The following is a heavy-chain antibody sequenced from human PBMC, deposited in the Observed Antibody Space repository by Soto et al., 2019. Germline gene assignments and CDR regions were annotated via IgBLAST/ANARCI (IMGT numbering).Heavy chain of an antibody. V-gene: IGHV2-5*02. CDR2: IYWDDDK. CDR3: AHSAVAGGVRFDY. D-gene: IGHD6-19*01. CDR1: GFSLSTGGVG. J-gene: IGHJ4*02. Sequence: QITLRESGPTLVRPTQTLTLTCTLSGFSLSTGGVGVGWIRQPPGKALEWLALIYWDDDKFYSPSLKTRLTITKDTPKHQVVLTMTNVDPVDTATYYCAHSAVAGGVRFDYWGQGTLVTVSS.